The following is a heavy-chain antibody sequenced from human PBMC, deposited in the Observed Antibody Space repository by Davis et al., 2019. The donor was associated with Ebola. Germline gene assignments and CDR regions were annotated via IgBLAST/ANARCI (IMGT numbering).Heavy chain of an antibody. CDR1: GFTFSNGW. CDR2: IKSKTYGGTI. J-gene: IGHJ4*02. Sequence: GESLKISCAVSGFTFSNGWMSWVRQAPGKGLEWVGRIKSKTYGGTIDYAAPVKGRFTISRDDSENTLFLQMNSLRAEDTAVYYCAREIVAVWEPTRYFDYWGQGVLVTVSS. V-gene: IGHV3-15*01. CDR3: AREIVAVWEPTRYFDY. D-gene: IGHD1-26*01.